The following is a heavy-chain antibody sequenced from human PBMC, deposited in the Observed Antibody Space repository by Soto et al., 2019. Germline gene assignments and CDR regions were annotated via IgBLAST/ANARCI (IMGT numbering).Heavy chain of an antibody. J-gene: IGHJ4*02. Sequence: LSLSCSCSGFPFISYWMSWVLQAPGQGLEWVANIKQDGSEKYYVDSVKGRFTISRDNAKNSLYLQMNSLRAEDTAVYECARELRPGGQPAWVTVSS. V-gene: IGHV3-7*03. CDR2: IKQDGSEK. CDR3: ARELRP. D-gene: IGHD3-16*01. CDR1: GFPFISYW.